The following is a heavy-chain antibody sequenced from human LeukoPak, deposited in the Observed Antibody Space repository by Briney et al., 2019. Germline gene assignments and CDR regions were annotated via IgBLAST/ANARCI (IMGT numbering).Heavy chain of an antibody. CDR1: GFTFSSYW. V-gene: IGHV3-7*01. CDR3: ARDKGDFWSGYYLFDY. Sequence: GGSLRLSCAASGFTFSSYWMSWVRQAPGKGLEWVANIKQDVSEKYYVDSVKGRFTISRDNAKNSLYLQMNSLRAEDTAVHYCARDKGDFWSGYYLFDYWGQGTLVTVSS. J-gene: IGHJ4*02. CDR2: IKQDVSEK. D-gene: IGHD3-3*01.